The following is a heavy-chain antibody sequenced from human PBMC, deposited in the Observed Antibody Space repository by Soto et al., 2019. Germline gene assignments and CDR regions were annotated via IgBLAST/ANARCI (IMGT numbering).Heavy chain of an antibody. CDR3: TFTRTYSSSPYYYYYYMDV. CDR2: IRSKANSYAT. J-gene: IGHJ6*03. D-gene: IGHD6-6*01. V-gene: IGHV3-73*01. Sequence: GGSLRLSCAASGFTFSGSAMHWVRQASGKGLEWVGRIRSKANSYATAYAASVKGRFTISRDDSKNTAYLQMNSLKTEDTAVYYCTFTRTYSSSPYYYYYYMDVWGKGTTVTVSS. CDR1: GFTFSGSA.